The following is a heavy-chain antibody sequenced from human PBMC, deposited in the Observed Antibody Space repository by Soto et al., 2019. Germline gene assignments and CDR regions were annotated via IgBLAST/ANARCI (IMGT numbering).Heavy chain of an antibody. Sequence: VASVKVSCKASGGTFSSYAISWVRQAPGQGLEWMGGIIPIFGTANYAQKFQGRVTITADESTSTAYMELSSLRSEDTAVYYCARGHRPTTIFGVVPRYYYGMDVWGQGTTVTVSS. J-gene: IGHJ6*02. CDR2: IIPIFGTA. CDR1: GGTFSSYA. CDR3: ARGHRPTTIFGVVPRYYYGMDV. D-gene: IGHD3-3*01. V-gene: IGHV1-69*13.